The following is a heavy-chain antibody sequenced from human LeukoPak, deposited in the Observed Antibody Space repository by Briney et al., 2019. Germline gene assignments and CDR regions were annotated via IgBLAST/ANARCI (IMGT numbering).Heavy chain of an antibody. V-gene: IGHV3-21*01. CDR3: ARERALVYGMDV. CDR1: GFTFSSYS. J-gene: IGHJ6*02. D-gene: IGHD2-8*02. CDR2: ISSSSSYI. Sequence: PGGSLRLSCAASGFTFSSYSMNWVRRAPGKGLEWVSSISSSSSYIYYADSVKGRFTISRDNAKNSLYLQMNSLRAEDTAVYYCARERALVYGMDVWGQGTTVTVSS.